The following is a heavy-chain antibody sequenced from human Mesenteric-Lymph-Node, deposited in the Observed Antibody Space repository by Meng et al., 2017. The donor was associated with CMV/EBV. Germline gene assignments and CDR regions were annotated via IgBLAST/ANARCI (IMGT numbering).Heavy chain of an antibody. CDR3: AKDPSVDTAMVKIPRYFDY. D-gene: IGHD5-18*01. J-gene: IGHJ4*02. CDR2: IRYDGSNK. V-gene: IGHV3-30*02. CDR1: GFTFSSYG. Sequence: GESLKISCAASGFTFSSYGMHWVRQAPGKGLEWVAFIRYDGSNKYYADSVKGRFTISRDNSKNTLHLQMNSLRAEDTAMYYCAKDPSVDTAMVKIPRYFDYWGQGTLVTVSS.